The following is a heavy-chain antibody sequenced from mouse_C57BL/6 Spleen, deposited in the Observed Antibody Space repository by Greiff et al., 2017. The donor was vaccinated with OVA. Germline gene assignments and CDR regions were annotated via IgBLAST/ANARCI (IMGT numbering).Heavy chain of an antibody. CDR2: IYPRSGNT. Sequence: VQLQQSGAELARPGASVKLSCKASGYTFTSYGISWVKQRTGQGLEWIGEIYPRSGNTYYNEKFKGKATLTADKSSSTAYMELRSLTSEDSAVYFCARERDYGSSPYAMDYWGQGTSVTVSS. CDR1: GYTFTSYG. CDR3: ARERDYGSSPYAMDY. J-gene: IGHJ4*01. V-gene: IGHV1-81*01. D-gene: IGHD1-1*01.